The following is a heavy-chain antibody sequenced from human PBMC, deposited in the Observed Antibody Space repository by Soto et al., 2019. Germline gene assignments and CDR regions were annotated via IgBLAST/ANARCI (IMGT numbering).Heavy chain of an antibody. J-gene: IGHJ4*02. CDR2: INHSGST. V-gene: IGHV4-34*01. CDR3: ARDPVVVPAAKHWGFDS. Sequence: PSETLSLTCAVYGGSFSGYYWTWIRQPPGTGLEWIGEINHSGSTNYNPSLKSRVTISVDTSKNQFSLKLTSVTAADTAVYYCARDPVVVPAAKHWGFDSWGQGTLVTVSS. D-gene: IGHD2-2*01. CDR1: GGSFSGYY.